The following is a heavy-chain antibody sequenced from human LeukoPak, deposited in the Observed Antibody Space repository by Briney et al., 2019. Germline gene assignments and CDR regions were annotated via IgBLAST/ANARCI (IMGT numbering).Heavy chain of an antibody. CDR1: GFTFSSYG. CDR2: ISNDGFNK. CDR3: AKEWIRGVINY. V-gene: IGHV3-30*18. J-gene: IGHJ4*02. Sequence: GGSLRLSCAASGFTFSSYGMHWVRQAPGKGLEWVAVISNDGFNKYYTDSVKGRLTISRDNSKNTVYLQMNSLRAEDTAVYYCAKEWIRGVINYWGQGTLVTVSS. D-gene: IGHD3-10*01.